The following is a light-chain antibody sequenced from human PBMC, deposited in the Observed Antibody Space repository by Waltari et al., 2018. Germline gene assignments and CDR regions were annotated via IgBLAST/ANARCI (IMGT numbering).Light chain of an antibody. J-gene: IGKJ5*01. Sequence: EIVLTQSPLSLPVTLGEPASISCTSSQSLLPSNGTNYLDWYVQRPGLPPRLLIYFGSYRASGVPDRFSGSGSVTDFTLKISKVEAEDVGVYYCMQALQTSITFGQGTRLEIK. CDR3: MQALQTSIT. V-gene: IGKV2-28*01. CDR2: FGS. CDR1: QSLLPSNGTNY.